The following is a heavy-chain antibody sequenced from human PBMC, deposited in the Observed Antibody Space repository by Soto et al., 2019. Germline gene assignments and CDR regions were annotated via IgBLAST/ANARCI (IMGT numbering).Heavy chain of an antibody. V-gene: IGHV3-9*01. Sequence: EVQLVESGGGLVQPGRSLRLSCAASGFTFDDYAMHWVRQRPGRGLEWVSGITWNSDEIGYPDSVKGRFSISRDNAKKYLHLQMNSLRPDDTALYYCAASRGFDSSGYSGYYYGMDVWGQGTTVTVSS. D-gene: IGHD3-22*01. CDR1: GFTFDDYA. J-gene: IGHJ6*02. CDR2: ITWNSDEI. CDR3: AASRGFDSSGYSGYYYGMDV.